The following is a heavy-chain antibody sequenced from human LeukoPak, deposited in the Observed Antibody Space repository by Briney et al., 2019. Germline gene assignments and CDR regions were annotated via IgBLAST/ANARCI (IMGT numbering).Heavy chain of an antibody. CDR2: ISSSSSYI. CDR3: ARGLAYYYDSSGYNWFDP. D-gene: IGHD3-22*01. CDR1: GFTFSSYA. Sequence: PGGSLRLSCVASGFTFSSYAMNWVRQAPGKGLEWVSSISSSSSYIYYADSVKGRFTISRDNAKNSLYLQMNSLRAEDTAVYYCARGLAYYYDSSGYNWFDPWGQGTLVTVSS. V-gene: IGHV3-21*01. J-gene: IGHJ5*02.